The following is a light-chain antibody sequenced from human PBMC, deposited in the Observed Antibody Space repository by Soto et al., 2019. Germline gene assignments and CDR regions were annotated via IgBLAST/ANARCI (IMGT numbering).Light chain of an antibody. CDR2: DAS. CDR1: QSVRTS. J-gene: IGKJ3*01. V-gene: IGKV3-11*01. CDR3: QQRSDWPVT. Sequence: EIVLTQSPATLSLSPWERATLSCRASQSVRTSLAWYQQKPDQAPRLLIYDASNRATGIPARFSGSGSGTDFTLTISRLEPEDFAVYYCQQRSDWPVTFGPGTKVDNK.